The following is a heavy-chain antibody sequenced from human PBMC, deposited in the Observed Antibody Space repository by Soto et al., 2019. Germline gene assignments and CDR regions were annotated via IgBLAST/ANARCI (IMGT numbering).Heavy chain of an antibody. CDR2: IYYSGST. CDR1: GGSISSYY. J-gene: IGHJ4*02. D-gene: IGHD3-9*01. Sequence: SETLSLTCTVSGGSISSYYWSWIRQPPGKGLEWIGYIYYSGSTNYNPSLKSRVTISVDTSKNQFSLKLSSVTAADTAVYYCGREKRDYDILTGYSPGYFGYWGQGTLVTVSS. V-gene: IGHV4-59*01. CDR3: GREKRDYDILTGYSPGYFGY.